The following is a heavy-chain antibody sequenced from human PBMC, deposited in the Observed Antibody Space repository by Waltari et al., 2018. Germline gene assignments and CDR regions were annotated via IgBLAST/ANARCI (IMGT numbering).Heavy chain of an antibody. J-gene: IGHJ3*02. Sequence: QVQLQESGPGLVKPSETLSLTCAVSGYSLSRGYYWGWIRQPPGKGLEWIGSIYHSGSTYYNPSLKSRVTISVDTSKNQFSLKLSSVTAADTAVYYCARLYDYIWGSYPPGAFDIWGQGTMVTVSS. CDR2: IYHSGST. D-gene: IGHD3-16*02. V-gene: IGHV4-38-2*01. CDR1: GYSLSRGYY. CDR3: ARLYDYIWGSYPPGAFDI.